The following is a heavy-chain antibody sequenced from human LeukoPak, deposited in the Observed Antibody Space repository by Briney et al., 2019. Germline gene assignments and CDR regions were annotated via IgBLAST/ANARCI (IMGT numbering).Heavy chain of an antibody. CDR2: IYYSGNT. J-gene: IGHJ4*02. D-gene: IGHD3/OR15-3a*01. V-gene: IGHV4-39*01. Sequence: SETLSLTCTVSGGSISSSNSYWGWIRQPPGKGLEWIGSIYYSGNTYYNASLKSQVSISIDTSKNQFSLRLTSVTATDTAVYYCARQTGSGLFILPGGQGTLVTVSS. CDR3: ARQTGSGLFILP. CDR1: GGSISSSNSY.